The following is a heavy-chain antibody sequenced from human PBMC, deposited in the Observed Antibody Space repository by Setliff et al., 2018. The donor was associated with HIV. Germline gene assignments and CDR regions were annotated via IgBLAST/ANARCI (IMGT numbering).Heavy chain of an antibody. D-gene: IGHD3-10*01. CDR3: ARQSYYVTGSFYTDVFDL. CDR1: GDSINNNNYY. V-gene: IGHV4-39*01. CDR2: VFYTGST. Sequence: SETMSLTCSVSGDSINNNNYYWGWIRQPPGKGLEWIASVFYTGSTYYRPSLKSRVTLSVELSKNHFSLELTSVTASDTAVYYCARQSYYVTGSFYTDVFDLWGQGTVVTVSS. J-gene: IGHJ3*01.